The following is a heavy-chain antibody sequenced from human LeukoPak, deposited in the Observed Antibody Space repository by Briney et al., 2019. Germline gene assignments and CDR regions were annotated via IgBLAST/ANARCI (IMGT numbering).Heavy chain of an antibody. CDR1: GESFSGYY. CDR2: IYYSGST. J-gene: IGHJ4*02. D-gene: IGHD5-12*01. Sequence: SETLSLTCGVYGESFSGYYWSWIRQTPGKGLEWIGSIYYSGSTYYNPSLKSRVTISVDTPKNQFSLKLSSVTAADTAVYYCARDGYSAHDGLWGQGTLVTVSS. V-gene: IGHV4-34*01. CDR3: ARDGYSAHDGL.